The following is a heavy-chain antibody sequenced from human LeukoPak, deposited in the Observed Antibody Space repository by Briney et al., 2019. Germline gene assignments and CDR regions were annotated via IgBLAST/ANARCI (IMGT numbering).Heavy chain of an antibody. D-gene: IGHD1-26*01. CDR3: AKGVSETYTHFDY. CDR1: GFFFSSHG. J-gene: IGHJ4*02. CDR2: IRYDGNIK. Sequence: PGGSLRLSCATSGFFFSSHGLHWVRQAPGKGLEWVAFIRYDGNIKYYADSVKGRFTISRDNSKNTLFLQMNSLRVEDTAVYYCAKGVSETYTHFDYWGQGTLVTVSS. V-gene: IGHV3-30*02.